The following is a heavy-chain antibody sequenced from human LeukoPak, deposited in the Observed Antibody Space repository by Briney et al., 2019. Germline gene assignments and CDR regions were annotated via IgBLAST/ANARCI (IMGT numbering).Heavy chain of an antibody. CDR1: GFTFSSYS. J-gene: IGHJ3*02. CDR2: ISSSSSYI. D-gene: IGHD4-17*01. CDR3: ASERPDKWLQATVTTGNAFDI. V-gene: IGHV3-21*01. Sequence: GGSLRLSCAASGFTFSSYSMNWVRQAPGKGLEWVSSISSSSSYIYYADSVKGRFTISRDKAKNSLDLQMNSLRAVDTAVYYCASERPDKWLQATVTTGNAFDIWGQGTWSPSLQ.